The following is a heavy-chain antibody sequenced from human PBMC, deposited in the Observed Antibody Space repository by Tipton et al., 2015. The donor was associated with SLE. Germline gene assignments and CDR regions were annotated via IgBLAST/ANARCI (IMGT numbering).Heavy chain of an antibody. J-gene: IGHJ4*02. Sequence: RSLRLSCAASGFTFSSYAMHWVRQAPGKGLERVAVISYDGSNKYYADSVKGRFTISRDNSKNTLYLQMNSLRAEDTAVYYCAGSLGVRGVIGGFDYWGQGTLVTVSS. CDR3: AGSLGVRGVIGGFDY. V-gene: IGHV3-30-3*01. CDR1: GFTFSSYA. D-gene: IGHD3-10*01. CDR2: ISYDGSNK.